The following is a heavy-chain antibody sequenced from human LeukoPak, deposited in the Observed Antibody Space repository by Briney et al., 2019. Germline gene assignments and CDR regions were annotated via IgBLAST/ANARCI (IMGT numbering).Heavy chain of an antibody. CDR2: IYSDGSDS. CDR3: ARHFYGFDY. V-gene: IGHV5-51*01. CDR1: GFTNYW. Sequence: GESLKISCKASGFTNYWIGWVRQMPGKGLEWMGIIYSDGSDSRYSPSFQDQVTISADKSINIAYLQWSSLKASDSAMYYCARHFYGFDYWGQGTLVTVSS. D-gene: IGHD2/OR15-2a*01. J-gene: IGHJ4*02.